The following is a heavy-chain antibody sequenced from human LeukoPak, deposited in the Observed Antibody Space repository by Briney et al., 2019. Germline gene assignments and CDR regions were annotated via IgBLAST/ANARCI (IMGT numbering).Heavy chain of an antibody. Sequence: PGRSLRLSCTASGFTFGDYAMSWVRQAPGKGLEWMTFIRYDERKKNYADSVKGRFTISRDNSKNTLYLQMNSLRPEDTAIYYCAKDYGTRGTGGAYLDAWGQGTLVTVSS. V-gene: IGHV3-30*02. J-gene: IGHJ5*02. D-gene: IGHD1-1*01. CDR2: IRYDERKK. CDR1: GFTFGDYA. CDR3: AKDYGTRGTGGAYLDA.